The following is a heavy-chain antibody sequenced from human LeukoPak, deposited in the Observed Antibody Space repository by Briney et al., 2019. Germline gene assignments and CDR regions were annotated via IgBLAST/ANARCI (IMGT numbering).Heavy chain of an antibody. J-gene: IGHJ4*02. V-gene: IGHV3-7*01. CDR2: IKPDGGDT. CDR1: GFTFSSYG. D-gene: IGHD3-3*01. Sequence: GGSLRLSCAASGFTFSSYGMSWVRQAPGKGLEWVSSIKPDGGDTYYADSVKGRFTISRDNSKNTLYLQMNNLRAEDTAVYYCARGRRITNFGVVIIRECRHYYLDYWGQGTLVTVSS. CDR3: ARGRRITNFGVVIIRECRHYYLDY.